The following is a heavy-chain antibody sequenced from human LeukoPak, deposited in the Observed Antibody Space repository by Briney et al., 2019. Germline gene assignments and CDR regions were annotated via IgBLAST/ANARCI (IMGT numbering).Heavy chain of an antibody. CDR1: GFTFSDFY. Sequence: GGSLRLSCAASGFTFSDFYMTWIRQAPGKGLEWVSYSSNGGSTIYYADSVKGRFTISRDNAMNTLYLQMNSLRAEDTAVYYCARDGRYCSSTNCNTGYYYYYGMDVWGQGTTVTVSS. V-gene: IGHV3-11*04. J-gene: IGHJ6*02. D-gene: IGHD2-2*01. CDR2: SSNGGSTI. CDR3: ARDGRYCSSTNCNTGYYYYYGMDV.